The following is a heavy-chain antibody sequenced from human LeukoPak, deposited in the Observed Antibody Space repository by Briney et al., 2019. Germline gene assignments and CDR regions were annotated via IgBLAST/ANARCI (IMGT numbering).Heavy chain of an antibody. J-gene: IGHJ4*02. D-gene: IGHD2-2*01. CDR3: ARDCSTTSCSVDY. Sequence: EASVKVSCKASGYTFASYGFSWVRQAPGQGLEWMGWISVYNGKTNYAENFQGRVTMTTDTSTSTAYMELRSLRSDDTAVYYCARDCSTTSCSVDYWGQGTLVTVSS. CDR2: ISVYNGKT. CDR1: GYTFASYG. V-gene: IGHV1-18*01.